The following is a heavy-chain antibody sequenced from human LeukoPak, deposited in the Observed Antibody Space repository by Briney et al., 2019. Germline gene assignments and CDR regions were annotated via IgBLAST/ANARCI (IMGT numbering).Heavy chain of an antibody. CDR3: ATERPGSRTLDS. CDR1: GFTFSSYG. D-gene: IGHD1-14*01. V-gene: IGHV3-23*01. CDR2: ISGSGGST. Sequence: GGSLRLSCAASGFTFSSYGMSWVRQAPGKGLEWVSAISGSGGSTYYADSVKGRFTISRDDSKNIVHLQMNNLRSEDTAVYFCATERPGSRTLDSWGQGTLVTVSS. J-gene: IGHJ4*02.